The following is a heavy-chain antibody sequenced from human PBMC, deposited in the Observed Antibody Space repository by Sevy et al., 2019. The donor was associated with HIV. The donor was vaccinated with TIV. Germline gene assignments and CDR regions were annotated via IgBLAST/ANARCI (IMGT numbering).Heavy chain of an antibody. D-gene: IGHD4-17*01. V-gene: IGHV3-11*01. Sequence: GGSLRLSCVASGFALSDYYMSWIRQAPGKGLQWISYISGSGDTIYYADSVKGRFTISRDNAKNSLFLQMNSLRAEDTAVYYGARDHVKDGDLGDYYYYAMDVWGQGTTVTVSS. CDR3: ARDHVKDGDLGDYYYYAMDV. CDR2: ISGSGDTI. J-gene: IGHJ6*02. CDR1: GFALSDYY.